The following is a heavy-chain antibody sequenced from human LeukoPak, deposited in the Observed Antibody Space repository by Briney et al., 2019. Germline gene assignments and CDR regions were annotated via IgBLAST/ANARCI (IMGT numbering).Heavy chain of an antibody. CDR1: GDSVSSNSAA. Sequence: SQTLSLTCAISGDSVSSNSAAWNWIRQSPSRGLEWLGRTYYRSKWYNEYAVSVKSRITINPVTSKNQFSLQLNSVTPEDTALYYCARAQAYSGRIFDYWGQGTLVTVSS. V-gene: IGHV6-1*01. CDR3: ARAQAYSGRIFDY. D-gene: IGHD1-26*01. J-gene: IGHJ4*02. CDR2: TYYRSKWYN.